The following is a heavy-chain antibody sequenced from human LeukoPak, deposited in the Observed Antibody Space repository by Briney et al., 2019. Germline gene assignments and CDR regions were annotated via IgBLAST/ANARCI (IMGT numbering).Heavy chain of an antibody. CDR1: GFTFSSYA. V-gene: IGHV3-23*01. D-gene: IGHD6-6*01. CDR2: ISDSGGST. J-gene: IGHJ4*02. CDR3: AFFDYSSSSDY. Sequence: PGGSLRLSCAASGFTFSSYAMSWVRQAPGKGLEWVSGISDSGGSTYYTDSVKGRFTISRDNSKNTLYLQMNSLKAEDTAVYYCAFFDYSSSSDYWGQGTLVAVSS.